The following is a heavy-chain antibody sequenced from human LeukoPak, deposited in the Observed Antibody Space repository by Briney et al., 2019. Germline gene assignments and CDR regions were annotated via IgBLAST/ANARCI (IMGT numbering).Heavy chain of an antibody. D-gene: IGHD2-21*01. Sequence: WGSLRHTCAASGFTFSTYGMHWVRQAPGRGLEWVAFIGYDGTNKHYIDSVKGRFIISRDNSKNTLYLQMNSLRTEDTAVYYCAKKGEVLFDYWGQGTLVTVSS. CDR2: IGYDGTNK. CDR3: AKKGEVLFDY. V-gene: IGHV3-30*02. J-gene: IGHJ4*02. CDR1: GFTFSTYG.